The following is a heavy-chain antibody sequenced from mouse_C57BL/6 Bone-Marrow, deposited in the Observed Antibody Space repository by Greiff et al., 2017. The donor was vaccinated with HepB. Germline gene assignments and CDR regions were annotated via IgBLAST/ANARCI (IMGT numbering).Heavy chain of an antibody. J-gene: IGHJ2*01. D-gene: IGHD3-2*02. V-gene: IGHV2-5*01. CDR1: GFSLTSYG. Sequence: QVQLQQSGPGLVQPSQSLSITCTVSGFSLTSYGVHWVRQSPGKGLEWLGVIWRGGSTDYNAAFMSRLSITKDNSKSQVFFKMNSLQADDTAIYYGAKNRRQLRLGYFDYWGQGTTLTVSS. CDR2: IWRGGST. CDR3: AKNRRQLRLGYFDY.